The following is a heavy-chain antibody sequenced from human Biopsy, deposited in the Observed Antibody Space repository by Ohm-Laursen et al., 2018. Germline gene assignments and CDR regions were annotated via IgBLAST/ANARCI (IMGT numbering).Heavy chain of an antibody. D-gene: IGHD2-21*01. Sequence: TLSLTCSVSGVSIRGYYWSWVRRPAGRGLEWIGRVYVGGSNNYNPSLRSRVSLSVDTSKNQFSLMLSGVTAADTAVYYCVSIFHTNNERRPFDMWGQGTMVAVPA. V-gene: IGHV4-4*07. CDR3: VSIFHTNNERRPFDM. CDR2: VYVGGSN. J-gene: IGHJ3*02. CDR1: GVSIRGYY.